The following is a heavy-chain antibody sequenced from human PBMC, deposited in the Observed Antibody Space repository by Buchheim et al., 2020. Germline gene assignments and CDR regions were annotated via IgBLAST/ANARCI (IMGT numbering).Heavy chain of an antibody. J-gene: IGHJ4*02. CDR2: ISYDGSNK. Sequence: QVQLVESGGGVVQPGRSLRLSCAASGFTFSSYGMHWVRQAPGKGLEWVAVISYDGSNKYYADSVKGRFTISRDNSKNTLYLQMNSLRAEDTAVYYCAKVFPGMDYWGQGTL. D-gene: IGHD1-14*01. CDR3: AKVFPGMDY. CDR1: GFTFSSYG. V-gene: IGHV3-30*18.